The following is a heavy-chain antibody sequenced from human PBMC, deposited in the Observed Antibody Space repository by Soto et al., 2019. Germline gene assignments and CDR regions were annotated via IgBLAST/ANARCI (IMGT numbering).Heavy chain of an antibody. CDR2: ITSSSTTI. D-gene: IGHD6-13*01. CDR1: GFTFSTYS. CDR3: ARDNGIAGSFDP. Sequence: GGSLRLSCAASGFTFSTYSMNWVRQAPGNGLEWISYITSSSTTIFYADSVKGRFTISRDNAKNSLYLQMNSLRDEDTSVYYCARDNGIAGSFDPWGQGTLVTVSS. V-gene: IGHV3-48*02. J-gene: IGHJ5*02.